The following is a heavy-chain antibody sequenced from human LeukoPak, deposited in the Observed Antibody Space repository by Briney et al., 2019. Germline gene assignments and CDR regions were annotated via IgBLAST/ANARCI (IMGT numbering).Heavy chain of an antibody. D-gene: IGHD4-11*01. J-gene: IGHJ4*02. V-gene: IGHV4-34*01. Sequence: SETLSLTCAVYGGSFSDYYWSWIRQPPGKGLEWIGEINHSGSTNYNPSLKSRVTISVDTSKNQFSLKLSSVTAADTAVYYCARADYSNSSFDYWGQGTLVTVSS. CDR3: ARADYSNSSFDY. CDR2: INHSGST. CDR1: GGSFSDYY.